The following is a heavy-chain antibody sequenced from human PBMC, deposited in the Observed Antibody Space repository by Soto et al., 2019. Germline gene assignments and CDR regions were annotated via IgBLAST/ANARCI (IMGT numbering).Heavy chain of an antibody. CDR2: ILQDGTTQ. V-gene: IGHV3-30*03. Sequence: QVRLVESGGGVVQPGRSLRLSCVVSGFTFSTYGMHWVRQAPGEGLEWMAVILQDGTTQYYADSVKGRFTISRDNSKNTVYLQMNSLRAEDTAVYYCARDQWLLLGGDKRGQGTLVIVSS. J-gene: IGHJ4*02. CDR3: ARDQWLLLGGDK. D-gene: IGHD6-19*01. CDR1: GFTFSTYG.